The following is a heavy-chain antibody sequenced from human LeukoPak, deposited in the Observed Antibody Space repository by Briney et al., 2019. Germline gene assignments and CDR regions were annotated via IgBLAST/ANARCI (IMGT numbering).Heavy chain of an antibody. Sequence: GGSLRLSCAASGFTFSSYWLSWVRQAPGKGLECVANIKEDGSEEYYVDSVKGRFSISRDNAKNSLYLQMNSLRAEDTAVYYCARDWLAGNPYHAFDLWGKGTMVTVSS. CDR2: IKEDGSEE. V-gene: IGHV3-7*01. CDR1: GFTFSSYW. D-gene: IGHD3-22*01. CDR3: ARDWLAGNPYHAFDL. J-gene: IGHJ3*01.